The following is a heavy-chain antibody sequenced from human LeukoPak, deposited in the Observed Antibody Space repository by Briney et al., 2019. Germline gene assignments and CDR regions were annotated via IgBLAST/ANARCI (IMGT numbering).Heavy chain of an antibody. D-gene: IGHD2-15*01. J-gene: IGHJ4*02. CDR3: AREGYCSGGMCPVEY. V-gene: IGHV1-2*02. CDR1: GYTFTGYY. Sequence: RASVKVSCKASGYTFTGYYMHWVRQAPGQGLEWMGWINPNSGGTNYAQKFQGRVTMTRDTSISTAYMELTSLRSDDTAVYYCAREGYCSGGMCPVEYWGLGTLVTVSS. CDR2: INPNSGGT.